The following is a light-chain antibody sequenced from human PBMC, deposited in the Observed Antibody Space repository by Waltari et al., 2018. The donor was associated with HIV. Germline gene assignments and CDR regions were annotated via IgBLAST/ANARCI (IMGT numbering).Light chain of an antibody. CDR1: DSDIGSTNF. Sequence: ALTQPPSASGSPGQSVTISCTGGDSDIGSTNFVSWYQQHPGKAPKLMLYEVNKRPSGVSHRFPGSKSGSVASLTVSGLQADDEADYYCSSYAGRDIRVVFGGGTKLTVL. V-gene: IGLV2-8*01. CDR3: SSYAGRDIRVV. CDR2: EVN. J-gene: IGLJ2*01.